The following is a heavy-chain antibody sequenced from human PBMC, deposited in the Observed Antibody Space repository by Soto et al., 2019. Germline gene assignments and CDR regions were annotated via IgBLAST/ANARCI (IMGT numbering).Heavy chain of an antibody. D-gene: IGHD4-17*01. CDR3: ARAPDYGDYATSHLFDY. V-gene: IGHV3-33*01. CDR2: IWYDGSNK. J-gene: IGHJ4*02. CDR1: GFTFSSYG. Sequence: GGSLRLSCAASGFTFSSYGMHWVRQAPGKGLEWVAVIWYDGSNKYYADSVKGRFTISRDNSKNTLYLQMNSLRAEDTAVYYCARAPDYGDYATSHLFDYWGQGTLVTVSS.